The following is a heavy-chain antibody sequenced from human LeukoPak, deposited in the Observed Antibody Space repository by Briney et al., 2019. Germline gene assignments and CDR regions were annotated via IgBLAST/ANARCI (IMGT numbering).Heavy chain of an antibody. Sequence: EASVTVSCTASGYTFTGYYMHWVRQAPGQGLEWMGWINPNSGGTNYAQKFQGRVTMTRDTSISTAYMELSRLRSDDTAVYYCARDRASYSGSYYQLGYWGQGTLVTVSS. CDR2: INPNSGGT. CDR1: GYTFTGYY. D-gene: IGHD1-26*01. CDR3: ARDRASYSGSYYQLGY. J-gene: IGHJ4*02. V-gene: IGHV1-2*02.